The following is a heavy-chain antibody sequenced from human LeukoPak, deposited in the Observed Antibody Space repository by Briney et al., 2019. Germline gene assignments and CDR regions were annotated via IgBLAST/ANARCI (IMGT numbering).Heavy chain of an antibody. V-gene: IGHV1-2*06. Sequence: ASVTVSCKASGYTFTNYFIHWVRQAPGQGLEWMGPINPNGGATNYAQKFQGRVTMTRDTSINTAYMELNSLRSDDTAVYYCARDLDGSRFDYWGQGTLVTVSS. CDR1: GYTFTNYF. D-gene: IGHD1-26*01. J-gene: IGHJ4*02. CDR2: INPNGGAT. CDR3: ARDLDGSRFDY.